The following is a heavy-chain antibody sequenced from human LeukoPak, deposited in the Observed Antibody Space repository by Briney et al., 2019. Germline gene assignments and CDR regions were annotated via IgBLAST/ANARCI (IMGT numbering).Heavy chain of an antibody. V-gene: IGHV1-2*02. CDR1: GYTFTGYY. CDR2: INPHSGGT. Sequence: ASVKVSCKPSGYTFTGYYIQWVRQAPGQGLEWMGWINPHSGGTNYAPKFQGRVTMTRNTSISTAYMELSSLRSEDTAVYYCARTGTYYYYYMDVWGKGTTVTISS. J-gene: IGHJ6*03. CDR3: ARTGTYYYYYMDV. D-gene: IGHD1-14*01.